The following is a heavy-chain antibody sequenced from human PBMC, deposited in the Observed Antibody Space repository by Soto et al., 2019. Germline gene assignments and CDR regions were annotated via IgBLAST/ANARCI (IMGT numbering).Heavy chain of an antibody. V-gene: IGHV1-69*01. D-gene: IGHD2-2*01. CDR3: ARGGENIVVVPAARCYGMDV. CDR2: IIPIFGTA. J-gene: IGHJ6*02. Sequence: QVQLVQSGAEVKKPGSSVKVSCKASGGTFSSYAISWVRQAPGQGLEWMGGIIPIFGTANYAQKFQGRVTITADESTSTAYMEVSSLRSEDTAVYYCARGGENIVVVPAARCYGMDVWGQGTMVTVSS. CDR1: GGTFSSYA.